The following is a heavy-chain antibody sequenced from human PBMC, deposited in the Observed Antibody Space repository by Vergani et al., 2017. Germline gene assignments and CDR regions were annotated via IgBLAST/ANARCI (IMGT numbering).Heavy chain of an antibody. D-gene: IGHD2-15*01. CDR2: IHTGGST. V-gene: IGHV4-61*02. CDR3: ARSRPYCTSGSCPAI. CDR1: GESIRSGSHY. J-gene: IGHJ4*02. Sequence: QVKLQESGPGLLKPSQTLSLTCTVSGESIRSGSHYWSWIRQPAGKGPEWIGHIHTGGSTDLNPSFKSRVSISVDTSKSQFSLKLNSVTVADTAVYYFARSRPYCTSGSCPAIWGQGTLVTVSS.